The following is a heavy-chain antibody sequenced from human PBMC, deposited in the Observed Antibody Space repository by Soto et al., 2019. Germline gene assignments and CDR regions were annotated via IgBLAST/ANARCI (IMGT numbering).Heavy chain of an antibody. V-gene: IGHV3-23*01. Sequence: GSLRLSCAASGFTFSSYAMSWVRQAPGKGLEWVSAISGSGGSTYYADSVKGRFTISRDNSKNTLYLQMNSLRAEDTAVYYCARSLSGYYDFWSGYLPLDYWGQGTLVTVSS. J-gene: IGHJ4*02. CDR2: ISGSGGST. D-gene: IGHD3-3*01. CDR3: ARSLSGYYDFWSGYLPLDY. CDR1: GFTFSSYA.